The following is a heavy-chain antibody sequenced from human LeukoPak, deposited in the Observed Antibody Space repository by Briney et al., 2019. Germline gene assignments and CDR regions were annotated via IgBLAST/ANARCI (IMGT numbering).Heavy chain of an antibody. V-gene: IGHV1-18*01. D-gene: IGHD6-19*01. Sequence: ASVKVSCKASGFIFTKYGISWVRQAPGQGLEWVGWISGYNGDTNYAQKLQGRVTMTTDTSTTTAYMELRSLRSDDTAFYYRAGDPSNTSGWKTWFDTWGQGTLVTVSS. CDR1: GFIFTKYG. CDR3: AGDPSNTSGWKTWFDT. J-gene: IGHJ5*02. CDR2: ISGYNGDT.